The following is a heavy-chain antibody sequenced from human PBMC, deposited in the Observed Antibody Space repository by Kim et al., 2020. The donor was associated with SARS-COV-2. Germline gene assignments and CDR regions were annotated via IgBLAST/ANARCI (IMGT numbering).Heavy chain of an antibody. D-gene: IGHD5-18*01. Sequence: NYTPSLKSRVTISVDTSKNQFSLKLSSVTAADTAVYYCARSIQLWNHFDYWGQGTLVTVSS. CDR3: ARSIQLWNHFDY. J-gene: IGHJ4*02. V-gene: IGHV4-34*01.